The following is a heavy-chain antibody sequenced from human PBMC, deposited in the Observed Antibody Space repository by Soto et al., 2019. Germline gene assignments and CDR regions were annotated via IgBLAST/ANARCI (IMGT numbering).Heavy chain of an antibody. J-gene: IGHJ6*02. CDR3: ARADCTGAYCYSWPFNYGVDV. D-gene: IGHD2-15*01. V-gene: IGHV3-33*08. CDR2: IRYDGSNK. Sequence: QVQLVESGGGVVQPGGSLRLSCTTSGFTFNTYGMHWVRQAPGKGLEWVAIIRYDGSNKYYADSVKGRFTISRDNSRNTLHLQKHSLSAEDTALYYCARADCTGAYCYSWPFNYGVDVWGQGTTVTVSS. CDR1: GFTFNTYG.